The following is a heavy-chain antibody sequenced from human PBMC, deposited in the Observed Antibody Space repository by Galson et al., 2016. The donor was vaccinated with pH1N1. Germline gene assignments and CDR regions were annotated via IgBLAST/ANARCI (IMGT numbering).Heavy chain of an antibody. J-gene: IGHJ4*02. CDR2: IYWDDDK. CDR3: AHNRQRSGGTYYRPFDY. V-gene: IGHV2-5*02. D-gene: IGHD1-26*01. Sequence: PALVKPTQTLTLTCTFSGFSLSTSGVGVGWIRQSPGKALEWLALIYWDDDKRYSPSLKSRPTITKDTSKNQMVLTMTNMDPVDTATYYCAHNRQRSGGTYYRPFDYWGQGTLVTVSS. CDR1: GFSLSTSGVG.